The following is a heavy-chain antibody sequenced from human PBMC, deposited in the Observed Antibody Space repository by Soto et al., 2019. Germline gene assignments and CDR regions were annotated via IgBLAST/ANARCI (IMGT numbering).Heavy chain of an antibody. CDR3: AKDHRASYYYYMDV. Sequence: GALRLSCAASGLTFSSYAMSWVRQAPGKGLEWVSATSGSGRTTNYAASVRGRLTISKDNSKNTLYLQMNSLRADDTAVYYCAKDHRASYYYYMDVWGKGATVTVS. CDR1: GLTFSSYA. J-gene: IGHJ6*03. CDR2: TSGSGRTT. V-gene: IGHV3-23*01.